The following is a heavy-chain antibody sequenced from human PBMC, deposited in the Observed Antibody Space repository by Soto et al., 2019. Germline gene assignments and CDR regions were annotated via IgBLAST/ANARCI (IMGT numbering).Heavy chain of an antibody. CDR3: ARGGTVVVVAATRAFDI. CDR1: GGTFSSYA. CDR2: IIPIFGTA. Sequence: SVKVSCKASGGTFSSYAISWVRQAPGQELEWMGGIIPIFGTANYAQKFQGRVTITADESTSTAYMELSSLRSEDTAVYYCARGGTVVVVAATRAFDIWGQGTMVTVSS. J-gene: IGHJ3*02. V-gene: IGHV1-69*13. D-gene: IGHD2-15*01.